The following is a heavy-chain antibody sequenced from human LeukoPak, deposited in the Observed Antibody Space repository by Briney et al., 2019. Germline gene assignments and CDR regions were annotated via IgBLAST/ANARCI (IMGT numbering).Heavy chain of an antibody. CDR3: ASRDGYNYVSAFDI. D-gene: IGHD5-24*01. CDR1: GDSISSGGYY. J-gene: IGHJ3*02. Sequence: PSETLSLTCTVSGDSISSGGYYWSWIRQHPGKGLEWIGYIYYSGSTYYNPSLKSRVTISVDTSKNQFSLKLSSVTAADTAVYYCASRDGYNYVSAFDIWGQGTMVTVSS. CDR2: IYYSGST. V-gene: IGHV4-31*03.